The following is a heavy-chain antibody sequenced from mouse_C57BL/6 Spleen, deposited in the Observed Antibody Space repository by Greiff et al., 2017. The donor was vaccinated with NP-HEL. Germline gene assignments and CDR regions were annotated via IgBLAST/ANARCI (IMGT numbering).Heavy chain of an antibody. D-gene: IGHD2-1*01. J-gene: IGHJ2*01. CDR2: ISYDGSN. CDR3: ARGGGNDCDY. V-gene: IGHV3-6*01. Sequence: EVHLVESGPGLVKPSQSLSLTCSVTGYSITSGYYWNWIRQFPGNKLEWMGYISYDGSNNYNPSLKNPISITRDTSKNQFFLKLNSVTTEDTATYYCARGGGNDCDYWGQGTTLTVSS. CDR1: GYSITSGYY.